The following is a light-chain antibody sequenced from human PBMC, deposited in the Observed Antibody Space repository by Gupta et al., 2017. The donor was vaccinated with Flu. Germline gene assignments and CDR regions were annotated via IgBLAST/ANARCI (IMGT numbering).Light chain of an antibody. Sequence: ENVLTQSPGTLSLSPGERATLSCRASQSVSSSYLEWYQQKPGQAPRLLIYGASSSADGIPDRFSGSGSGTDFTLTSSRREPEDFAVYYWHQDWSSRTFGQGTKVEI. CDR1: QSVSSSY. CDR2: GAS. V-gene: IGKV3-20*01. J-gene: IGKJ1*01. CDR3: HQDWSSRT.